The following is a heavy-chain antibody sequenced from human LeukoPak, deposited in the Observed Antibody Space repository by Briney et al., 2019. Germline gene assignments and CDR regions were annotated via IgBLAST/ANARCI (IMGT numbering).Heavy chain of an antibody. CDR1: DDSITSYY. CDR3: ARWGTGVGFTY. V-gene: IGHV4-59*08. Sequence: PSETLSLTCTVSDDSITSYYWSWIRQPPGKGLEWIGYIYYSGNPTYNPSLKSRVTISVDTSRNHFSLRVSSVTAADTAVYYCARWGTGVGFTYWAQGTLVTGSS. D-gene: IGHD1-14*01. J-gene: IGHJ4*02. CDR2: IYYSGNP.